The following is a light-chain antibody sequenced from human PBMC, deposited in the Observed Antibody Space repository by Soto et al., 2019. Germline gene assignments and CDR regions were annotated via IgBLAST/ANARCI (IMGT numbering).Light chain of an antibody. CDR2: EVS. J-gene: IGLJ1*01. Sequence: QSALTQPASVSGPPGQSITISCTGTSSDVGGYNYVSWYQQHPGKAPKLMIYEVSNRPSGVSNRFSGSKSGNTASLTISGLQADDEADYYCSSYTSSTSTPYVFGSGTKVTVL. CDR1: SSDVGGYNY. CDR3: SSYTSSTSTPYV. V-gene: IGLV2-14*01.